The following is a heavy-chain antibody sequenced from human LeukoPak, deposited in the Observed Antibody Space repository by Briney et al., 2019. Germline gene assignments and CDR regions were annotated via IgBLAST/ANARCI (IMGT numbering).Heavy chain of an antibody. J-gene: IGHJ4*02. CDR1: GGSISSYY. V-gene: IGHV4-59*12. Sequence: SETLSLTCTVSGGSISSYYWSWIRQPPGKGLEWIGYIYYSGSTNYNPSLKSRVTISVDTSKNQFSLKLSSVTAADTAVYYCARTAKWFGESYFDYWGQGTLVTVSS. D-gene: IGHD3-10*01. CDR2: IYYSGST. CDR3: ARTAKWFGESYFDY.